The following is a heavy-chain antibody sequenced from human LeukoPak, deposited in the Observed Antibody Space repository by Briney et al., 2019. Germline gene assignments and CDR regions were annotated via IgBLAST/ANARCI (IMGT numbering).Heavy chain of an antibody. V-gene: IGHV3-30*02. CDR1: GFTFSSYG. CDR3: AKDQGGCLYHYYMDV. CDR2: IRYDGSNK. D-gene: IGHD2-15*01. Sequence: PGGSPRLSCAASGFTFSSYGMHWVRQTPGKGLEWVAFIRYDGSNKYYADSVKGRFTISRDNSKNTLYLQMNSLRAEDTAVYYCAKDQGGCLYHYYMDVWGKGTTVTVSS. J-gene: IGHJ6*03.